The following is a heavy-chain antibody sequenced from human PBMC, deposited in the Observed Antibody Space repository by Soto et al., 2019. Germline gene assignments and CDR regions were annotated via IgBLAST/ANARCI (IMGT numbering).Heavy chain of an antibody. D-gene: IGHD6-19*01. CDR3: AQPGQWRAKGNYYDYGMDV. V-gene: IGHV1-69*14. J-gene: IGHJ6*02. CDR2: IIPIFGTA. Sequence: QVQLVQSGAEVKKPGSSVKVSCKASGGTFSSYAISWVRQAPGQGLEWMGGIIPIFGTANYAQKFQGRVTITADKSTSTAYMELSSLRSEDTAVYYCAQPGQWRAKGNYYDYGMDVWGQGTTVTVSS. CDR1: GGTFSSYA.